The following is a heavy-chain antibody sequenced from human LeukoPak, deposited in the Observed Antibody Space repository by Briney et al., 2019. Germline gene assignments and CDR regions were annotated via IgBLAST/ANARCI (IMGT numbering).Heavy chain of an antibody. D-gene: IGHD3/OR15-3a*01. V-gene: IGHV4-39*01. J-gene: IGHJ4*02. CDR2: IYYSGNT. CDR1: GFSFSSYT. Sequence: GPLRLSCAASGFSFSSYTMNWIRQPPGKGREWIGSIYYSGNTYYNASLKSQVSISIDTSKNQFSLRLTSVTAADTAVYYCARQTGSGLFILPGGQGTLVTVSS. CDR3: ARQTGSGLFILP.